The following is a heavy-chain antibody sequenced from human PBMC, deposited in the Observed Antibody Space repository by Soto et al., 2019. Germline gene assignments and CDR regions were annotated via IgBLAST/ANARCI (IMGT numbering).Heavy chain of an antibody. V-gene: IGHV4-59*01. CDR2: IYYSGST. CDR1: GGSISSYY. Sequence: SETLSLTCTVSGGSISSYYWIWIRQPPGKGLEWIGYIYYSGSTNYNPSLKSRVTISVDTSKNQFSLKLSSVTAADTAVYYCARPIKTDYGVLWFDPWGQGTLVTVSS. J-gene: IGHJ5*02. CDR3: ARPIKTDYGVLWFDP. D-gene: IGHD4-17*01.